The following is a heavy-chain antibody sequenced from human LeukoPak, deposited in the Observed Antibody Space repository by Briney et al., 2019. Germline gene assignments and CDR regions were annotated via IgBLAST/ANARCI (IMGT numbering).Heavy chain of an antibody. CDR2: IYDSGST. V-gene: IGHV4-59*01. CDR1: GGSINSYY. CDR3: ACLTTAGAFDI. D-gene: IGHD3-22*01. J-gene: IGHJ3*02. Sequence: SETLSLTCTVSGGSINSYYWSWIRQPPGKGLEWIGYIYDSGSTNYNPSLKSRVTISVDTSKNQFSLKLSSVTAADTAVYYCACLTTAGAFDIWGQGTMVTVSS.